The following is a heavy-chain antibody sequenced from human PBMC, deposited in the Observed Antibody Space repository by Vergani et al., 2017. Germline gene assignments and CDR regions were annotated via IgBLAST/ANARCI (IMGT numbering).Heavy chain of an antibody. CDR2: ISSSSSTI. CDR1: GFTFSSYS. Sequence: EVQLVESGGGLVQPGGSLRLSCAASGFTFSSYSMNWVRQAPGKGLEWVSYISSSSSTIYYADSVKGRFTISRDNAKNSLYLQMNSLRDEDTAVYYCASPFLSYGSEPFDPWGQGTLVTVSS. V-gene: IGHV3-48*02. J-gene: IGHJ5*02. CDR3: ASPFLSYGSEPFDP. D-gene: IGHD3-10*01.